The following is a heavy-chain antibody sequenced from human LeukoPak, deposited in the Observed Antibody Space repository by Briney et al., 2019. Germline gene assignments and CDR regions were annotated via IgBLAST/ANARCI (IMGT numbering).Heavy chain of an antibody. V-gene: IGHV3-53*04. CDR3: ARGPSNYHFDY. CDR2: IYSGGST. D-gene: IGHD4-11*01. Sequence: GGSLGLSCAASGFTVSSNYMSWVRQAPGKGLEWVSVIYSGGSTYYADSVKGRFTISRHNSKNTLYLQMNSLRAEDTAVYYCARGPSNYHFDYWGQGTLVTVSS. CDR1: GFTVSSNY. J-gene: IGHJ4*02.